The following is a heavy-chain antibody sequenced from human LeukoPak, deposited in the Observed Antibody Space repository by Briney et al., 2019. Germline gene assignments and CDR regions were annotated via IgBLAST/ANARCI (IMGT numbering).Heavy chain of an antibody. Sequence: GGSLRLSCAPSGFTVSSNYMTWVRQAPGKGLEWVSLIYSDGNTYYADSVKGRFTISRDNSKNTLYLQMNSLRAEDTAVSYCARDYPSFDYWGQGTLVTVSS. D-gene: IGHD3-16*02. V-gene: IGHV3-53*01. CDR3: ARDYPSFDY. CDR2: IYSDGNT. CDR1: GFTVSSNY. J-gene: IGHJ4*02.